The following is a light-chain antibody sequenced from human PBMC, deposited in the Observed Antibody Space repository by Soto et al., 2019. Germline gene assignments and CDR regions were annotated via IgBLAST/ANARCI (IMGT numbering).Light chain of an antibody. V-gene: IGLV1-44*01. J-gene: IGLJ1*01. CDR1: SSNIGSNT. CDR3: AAWDDSLNGYV. CDR2: SNN. Sequence: QLVLTQPPSASGTPRQRVTISCSGSSSNIGSNTVNWYQQLPGTAPKLLIYSNNQRPSGVPDRFSGSKSGTSASLAISGLQSEDEADYYCAAWDDSLNGYVFGTGTKLTVL.